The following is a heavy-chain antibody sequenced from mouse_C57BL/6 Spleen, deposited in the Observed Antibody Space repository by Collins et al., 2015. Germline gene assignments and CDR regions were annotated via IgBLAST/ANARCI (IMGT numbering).Heavy chain of an antibody. V-gene: IGHV5-4*02. CDR2: ISDGGSYT. CDR3: ARRDDEGFAY. Sequence: EVQLGGVWGGLVKPGGSLKLSCAASGFTFSDSYMYWVRQTPEKRLEWVATISDGGSYTYYPDSVKGRFTISRDNAKNNLYLQMSSLKSEDTAMYYCARRDDEGFAYWGQGTLVTVSA. D-gene: IGHD2-14*01. J-gene: IGHJ3*01. CDR1: GFTFSDSY.